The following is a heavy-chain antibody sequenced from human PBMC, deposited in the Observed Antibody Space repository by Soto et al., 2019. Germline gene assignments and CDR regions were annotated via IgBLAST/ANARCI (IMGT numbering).Heavy chain of an antibody. Sequence: PGGSLRLSCAASGFTLSSYSMNWVRQAPGKGLEWVSYISSDGSTTKYADSVRGRFTISRDNAKNSLYLQMNSLRDEDMAMYYCARDIVVVVAAERNFHGMDVWGQGTTVTVSS. CDR1: GFTLSSYS. CDR3: ARDIVVVVAAERNFHGMDV. V-gene: IGHV3-48*02. CDR2: ISSDGSTT. J-gene: IGHJ6*02. D-gene: IGHD2-15*01.